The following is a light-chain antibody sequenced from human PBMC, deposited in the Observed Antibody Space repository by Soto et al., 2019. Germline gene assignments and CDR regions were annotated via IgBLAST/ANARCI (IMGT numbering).Light chain of an antibody. Sequence: QSVLTQPPSVSAAPGRKVTISCSGGSSNIGNNFVSWYQQLPGTAPKLLIYDNNKRPSGIPDRFSGSKSGTSATLGITGLQTGDEADYYCGTWDSSLSAVLFGGGTKVTVL. V-gene: IGLV1-51*01. CDR1: SSNIGNNF. CDR2: DNN. CDR3: GTWDSSLSAVL. J-gene: IGLJ2*01.